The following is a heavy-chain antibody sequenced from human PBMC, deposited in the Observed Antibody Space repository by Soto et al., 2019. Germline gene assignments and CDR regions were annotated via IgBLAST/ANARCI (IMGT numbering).Heavy chain of an antibody. Sequence: GGSLSLSCAASGFTFSSYAMSWVRQAPGKGLEWVSGISGSGGSTYYADSVKGRFTISRDNSKNTLYLQMNSLTAEDTAVYYCAKYYYDISDAFDIWGQGTMVTLSS. CDR1: GFTFSSYA. V-gene: IGHV3-23*01. J-gene: IGHJ3*02. CDR3: AKYYYDISDAFDI. CDR2: ISGSGGST. D-gene: IGHD3-22*01.